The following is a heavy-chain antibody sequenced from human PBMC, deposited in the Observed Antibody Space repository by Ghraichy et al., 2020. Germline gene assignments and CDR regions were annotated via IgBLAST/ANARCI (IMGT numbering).Heavy chain of an antibody. J-gene: IGHJ3*02. D-gene: IGHD7-27*01. V-gene: IGHV3-74*01. CDR2: INSDGSST. Sequence: GESLNISCAASGFTFSSYWMHWVRQAPGKGLVWVSRINSDGSSTSYADSVKGRFTISRDNAKNTLYLQMNSLRAEDTAVYYCARAKTGVGDAFDIWGQGTMVTVSS. CDR1: GFTFSSYW. CDR3: ARAKTGVGDAFDI.